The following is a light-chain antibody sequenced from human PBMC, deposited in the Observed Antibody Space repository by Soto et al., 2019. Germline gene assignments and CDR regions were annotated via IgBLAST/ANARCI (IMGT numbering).Light chain of an antibody. Sequence: QSVLTQPASVSGSPGQSITVSCTGTSSDIGGYNYVSWYQQHPGKAPKLMIYEVSNRPSGVSDRFSGSKFGNTASLTISGLQAEDEADYYCSSYTSSGTPLVFGNGTKVTVL. CDR1: SSDIGGYNY. CDR3: SSYTSSGTPLV. J-gene: IGLJ1*01. CDR2: EVS. V-gene: IGLV2-14*01.